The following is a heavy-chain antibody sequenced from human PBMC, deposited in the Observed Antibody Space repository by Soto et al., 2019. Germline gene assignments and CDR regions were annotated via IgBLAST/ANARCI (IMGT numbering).Heavy chain of an antibody. J-gene: IGHJ4*02. CDR3: ARGGRAVAGFDY. CDR1: GGSFSGYY. Sequence: SETLSLTCAVYGGSFSGYYWSWIRQPPGKGLEWIGEINHSGSTNYNPSLKSRVTISVDTSKNQFSLKLSSVTAADTAVYYCARGGRAVAGFDYWGQGTLVTVSS. CDR2: INHSGST. V-gene: IGHV4-34*01. D-gene: IGHD6-19*01.